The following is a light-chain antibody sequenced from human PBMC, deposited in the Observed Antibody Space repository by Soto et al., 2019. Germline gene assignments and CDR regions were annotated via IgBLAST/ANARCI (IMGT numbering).Light chain of an antibody. Sequence: EIVVTQSPATVSLSPGERATLSCRASQSIGLAIAWYQHKPGQAPRLLISGASTRATSIPARFSGSGSETEFSLTISSLQSEDSAVYYCQQYKIWPFTFGQGTRLETK. CDR2: GAS. J-gene: IGKJ5*01. CDR3: QQYKIWPFT. V-gene: IGKV3-15*01. CDR1: QSIGLA.